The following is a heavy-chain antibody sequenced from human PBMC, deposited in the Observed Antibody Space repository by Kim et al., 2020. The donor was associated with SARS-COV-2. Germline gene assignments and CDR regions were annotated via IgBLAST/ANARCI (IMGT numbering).Heavy chain of an antibody. D-gene: IGHD6-13*01. J-gene: IGHJ4*02. CDR3: AKVPGKRYSSSWSDEDY. CDR2: ISGDGGST. Sequence: GGSLRLSCAASGFTFDDYAMHWVRQAPGKGLEWVSLISGDGGSTYYADSVKGRFTISGDNSKNSLYLQMNSLRTEDTALYYCAKVPGKRYSSSWSDEDYWGQGTLVTVSS. CDR1: GFTFDDYA. V-gene: IGHV3-43*02.